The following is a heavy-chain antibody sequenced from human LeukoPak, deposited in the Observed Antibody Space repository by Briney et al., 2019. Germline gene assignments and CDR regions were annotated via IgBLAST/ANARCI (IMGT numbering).Heavy chain of an antibody. J-gene: IGHJ4*02. CDR3: ARDLSWFGEFDY. CDR2: ISSSSSYI. D-gene: IGHD3-10*01. CDR1: GFTFSGYS. Sequence: GGSLRLSCAASGFTFSGYSMNWVRQAPGKGLEWVSSISSSSSYIYYADSLQGRFTISRDNANNSLYLQINSLRAEDTAVYYCARDLSWFGEFDYWGQGTLVTVSS. V-gene: IGHV3-21*01.